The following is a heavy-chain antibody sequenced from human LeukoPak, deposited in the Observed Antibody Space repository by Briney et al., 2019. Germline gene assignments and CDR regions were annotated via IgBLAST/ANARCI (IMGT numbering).Heavy chain of an antibody. CDR1: GGSISSSSYY. J-gene: IGHJ4*02. CDR3: ARQSHYYDSSGYYRYFDY. V-gene: IGHV4-39*01. CDR2: IYYSGST. D-gene: IGHD3-22*01. Sequence: SETLSLTCTVSGGSISSSSYYWGWIRQPPGKGLEWIGSIYYSGSTYYNPSLKSRVTISVDTSKNQFSLKLSSVTAADTAMYYCARQSHYYDSSGYYRYFDYWGQGTLVTVSS.